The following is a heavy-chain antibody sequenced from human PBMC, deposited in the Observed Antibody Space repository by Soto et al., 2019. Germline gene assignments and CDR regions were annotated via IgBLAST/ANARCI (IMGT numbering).Heavy chain of an antibody. Sequence: QVQLVQSGAEVKKPGASVKVSCKASGYTFTSYDISWVRQAPGQGLEWMGWMSTSNGNTNYAQKLQGRVTMTTDTSTSTANMELRSLRPDDMAVYICARDRNWFDPWGQGILVTVS. V-gene: IGHV1-18*03. CDR3: ARDRNWFDP. CDR2: MSTSNGNT. J-gene: IGHJ5*02. CDR1: GYTFTSYD.